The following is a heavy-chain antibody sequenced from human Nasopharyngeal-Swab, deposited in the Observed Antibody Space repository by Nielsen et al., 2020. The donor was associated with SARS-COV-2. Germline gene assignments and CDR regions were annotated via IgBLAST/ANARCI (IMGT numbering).Heavy chain of an antibody. Sequence: PGKGLEWIGYIYYSGSTYYNPSLKSRVTISVDTSKNQFSLKLSSVTAADTAVYYCARAPRITIFGVVQAFDIRGQGTMVTVSS. CDR2: IYYSGST. V-gene: IGHV4-31*02. CDR3: ARAPRITIFGVVQAFDI. D-gene: IGHD3-3*01. J-gene: IGHJ3*02.